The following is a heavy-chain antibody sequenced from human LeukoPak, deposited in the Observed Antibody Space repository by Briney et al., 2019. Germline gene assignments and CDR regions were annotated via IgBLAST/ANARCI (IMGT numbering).Heavy chain of an antibody. CDR3: ARDDSSWYFAFDY. CDR1: GFTVSSNY. D-gene: IGHD6-13*01. J-gene: IGHJ4*02. Sequence: GGSLRLSCAASGFTVSSNYMSWVRQAPGKGLEWVPVIYSGGSTYYADSVKGRFTISRDNSKNTLYLQMNSLRAEDTAVYYCARDDSSWYFAFDYWGQGTLVTVSS. V-gene: IGHV3-66*01. CDR2: IYSGGST.